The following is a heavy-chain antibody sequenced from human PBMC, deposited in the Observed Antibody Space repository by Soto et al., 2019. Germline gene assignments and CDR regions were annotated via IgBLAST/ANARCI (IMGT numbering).Heavy chain of an antibody. CDR1: DFSFTRHG. Sequence: GASVKVSCKAYDFSFTRHGISCVLQAPLQGLEWMGCISLYNGNTNYAQQFQGRVTMTTDTSTSTAYMELRSLRSDDTAMYFCAIYHLELFRFDYWGQGTLVTVSS. D-gene: IGHD2-2*01. CDR3: AIYHLELFRFDY. V-gene: IGHV1-18*04. J-gene: IGHJ4*02. CDR2: ISLYNGNT.